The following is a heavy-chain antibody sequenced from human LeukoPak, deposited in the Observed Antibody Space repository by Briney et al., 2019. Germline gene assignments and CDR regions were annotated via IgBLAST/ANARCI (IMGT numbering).Heavy chain of an antibody. Sequence: PSETLSLTCTVSGGSISSYCWRWIRQPPGKGLEWIGYIYYSGSTNYNPSLKSRVTISVDTSKNQFSLKLSSVTAADTAVYYCAGAYGSAYMDVWGKGTTVTISS. V-gene: IGHV4-59*01. J-gene: IGHJ6*03. CDR1: GGSISSYC. D-gene: IGHD3-10*01. CDR3: AGAYGSAYMDV. CDR2: IYYSGST.